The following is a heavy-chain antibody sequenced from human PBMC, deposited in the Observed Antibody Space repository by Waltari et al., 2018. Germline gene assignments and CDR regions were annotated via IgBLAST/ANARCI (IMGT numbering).Heavy chain of an antibody. Sequence: EVRLVDSGGGLVQPGGSLRLFCAASGFRLPDYWMSWVRQAPGKGLEWVASIKEDGSETYYVDSVKGRFTISRDNAKNSMYLQINSLRAEDTAVYYSATSSFWRFDYWGQGTLVTVSS. CDR1: GFRLPDYW. CDR2: IKEDGSET. V-gene: IGHV3-7*01. J-gene: IGHJ4*02. CDR3: ATSSFWRFDY. D-gene: IGHD2-2*01.